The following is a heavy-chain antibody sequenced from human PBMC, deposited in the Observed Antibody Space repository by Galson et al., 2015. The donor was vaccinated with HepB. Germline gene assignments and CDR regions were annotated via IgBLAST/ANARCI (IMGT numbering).Heavy chain of an antibody. J-gene: IGHJ6*02. CDR1: GGTFSSYA. CDR3: ANLIAAAGTHFWYYYGMDV. Sequence: SVKVSCKASGGTFSSYAISWVRQAPGQGLEWMGGIIPIFGTANYAQKFQGRVTITADKSTSTAYMELSSLRSEDTAVYYCANLIAAAGTHFWYYYGMDVWGQGTTVTVSS. V-gene: IGHV1-69*06. D-gene: IGHD6-13*01. CDR2: IIPIFGTA.